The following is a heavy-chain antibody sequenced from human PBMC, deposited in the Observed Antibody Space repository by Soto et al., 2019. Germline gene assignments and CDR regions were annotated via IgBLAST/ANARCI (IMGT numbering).Heavy chain of an antibody. J-gene: IGHJ3*02. CDR2: IYYSGYT. V-gene: IGHV4-39*01. Sequence: SETLSLTCTVSGGSISSSSYYWGWIRQPPGKGLEWIGSIYYSGYTYYNPSLKSRVTISVDTSKNQFSLKLSSVTAADTAVYYCARRYSSAFDIWGQGTMVTVSS. D-gene: IGHD6-13*01. CDR3: ARRYSSAFDI. CDR1: GGSISSSSYY.